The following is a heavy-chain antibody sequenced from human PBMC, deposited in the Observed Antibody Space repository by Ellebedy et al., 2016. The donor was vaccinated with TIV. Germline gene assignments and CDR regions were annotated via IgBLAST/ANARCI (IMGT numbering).Heavy chain of an antibody. CDR3: TRVDGYSYGYNPFDI. D-gene: IGHD5-18*01. J-gene: IGHJ3*02. V-gene: IGHV3-33*01. Sequence: PGGSLRLSCAAPEFTFSNYGMHWVRQAPGKGLEWVAVISYDGSNKYYADSVKGRFTISRDNAKNTLYLQMNSLRAEDTAVYYCTRVDGYSYGYNPFDIWGQGTMVTVSS. CDR1: EFTFSNYG. CDR2: ISYDGSNK.